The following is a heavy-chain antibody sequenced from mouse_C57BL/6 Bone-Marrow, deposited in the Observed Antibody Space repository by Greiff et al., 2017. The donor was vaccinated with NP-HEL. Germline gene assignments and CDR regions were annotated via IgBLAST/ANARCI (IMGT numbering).Heavy chain of an antibody. CDR3: ARYYGSSYAMDY. J-gene: IGHJ4*01. V-gene: IGHV3-8*01. CDR1: GYSITSDY. D-gene: IGHD1-1*01. CDR2: ISYSGST. Sequence: EVKLVESGPGLAKPSQTLSLTCSVTGYSITSDYWTWIRKFPGNKLEYMGYISYSGSTYYYPSLKSRISIIRDTSTNQYYLQLNSVTTEDTATYYCARYYGSSYAMDYWGQGTSVTVSS.